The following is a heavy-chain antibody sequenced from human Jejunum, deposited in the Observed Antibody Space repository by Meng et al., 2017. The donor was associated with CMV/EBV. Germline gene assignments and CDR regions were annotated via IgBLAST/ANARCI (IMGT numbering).Heavy chain of an antibody. CDR1: GFTVSSFA. J-gene: IGHJ4*02. V-gene: IGHV3-23*01. D-gene: IGHD5-18*01. Sequence: ASGFTVSSFAMTWVRQAPGKGLEWVSTIDSSDRTYYADSVRGRFTISRDNSMNTLHLQMNSLRAEDTAVYYCAKSLVDTAMDLDEWSQETLVTVSS. CDR3: AKSLVDTAMDLDE. CDR2: IDSSDRT.